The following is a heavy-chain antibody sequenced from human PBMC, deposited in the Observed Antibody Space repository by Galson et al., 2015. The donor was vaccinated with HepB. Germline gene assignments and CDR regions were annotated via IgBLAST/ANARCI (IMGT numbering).Heavy chain of an antibody. CDR2: IYSGGST. CDR3: ARNGGSSWLTEGFFDY. J-gene: IGHJ4*02. V-gene: IGHV3-53*01. D-gene: IGHD6-13*01. CDR1: GFTVSSYY. Sequence: SLRLSCAASGFTVSSYYMSWVRQAPGKGLEWVSVIYSGGSTYYADSVKGRFTISRDNAKNTLYLQMNSLRAEDTAVYYCARNGGSSWLTEGFFDYWGQVTLVTVSS.